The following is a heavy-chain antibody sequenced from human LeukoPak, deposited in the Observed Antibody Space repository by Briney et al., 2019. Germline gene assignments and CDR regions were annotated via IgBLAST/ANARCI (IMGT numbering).Heavy chain of an antibody. D-gene: IGHD6-13*01. CDR2: IIPLFGAP. Sequence: SVKVSFTPSGGTFSIYAISWVRQAPGQGLEWVGGIIPLFGAPLYAQTFQGRVTITADERTSTVYMDLSSLRSDDTAVYYCARDEEKAAGSLWGQGTPVIVSS. V-gene: IGHV1-69*13. CDR1: GGTFSIYA. J-gene: IGHJ4*02. CDR3: ARDEEKAAGSL.